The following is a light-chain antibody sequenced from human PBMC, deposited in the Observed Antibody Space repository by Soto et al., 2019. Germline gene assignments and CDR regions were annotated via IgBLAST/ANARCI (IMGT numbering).Light chain of an antibody. J-gene: IGLJ1*01. CDR1: SSKIGSNY. CDR3: AAWDDSLSAFYV. V-gene: IGLV1-47*01. Sequence: QSVLTHPPSASGTPGRWVTISCFGSSSKIGSNYVYWYQQLPGTAPKLLIYRNNQRPSGVPDRFSGSKSGTSASLVISGLRSEDEADYYCAAWDDSLSAFYVFVTGTKVTVL. CDR2: RNN.